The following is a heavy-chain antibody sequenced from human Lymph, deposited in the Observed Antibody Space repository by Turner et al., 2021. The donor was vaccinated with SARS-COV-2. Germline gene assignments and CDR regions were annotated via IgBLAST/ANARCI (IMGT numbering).Heavy chain of an antibody. CDR3: AIGSSKPQWLDLFWY. Sequence: QVQLFQSGAEVRKPGASVKVSCKVSGYTLTELSMHWVRQAPGKGLEWMGGFDHEDGDTTYAQKFQGRVTMTEDTSTDTPYMELSSLRSEDTAVYYCAIGSSKPQWLDLFWYWGQGTLVTVSS. CDR1: GYTLTELS. CDR2: FDHEDGDT. V-gene: IGHV1-24*01. J-gene: IGHJ4*02. D-gene: IGHD6-19*01.